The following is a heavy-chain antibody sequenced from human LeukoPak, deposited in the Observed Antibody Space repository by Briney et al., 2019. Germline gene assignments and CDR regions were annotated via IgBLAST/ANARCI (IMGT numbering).Heavy chain of an antibody. Sequence: SETLSLTCTVSGYSISSGYYWGWIRQPPGKGLEWIGSIYHSGSTYYNPSLKSRVTISVDTSKNQFSLRLTSVTAADTAMYYCGRLRPTAVRGVISPSYFDTSGPIGRWGPGTLVTVSS. J-gene: IGHJ4*02. CDR1: GYSISSGYY. V-gene: IGHV4-38-2*02. CDR2: IYHSGST. CDR3: GRLRPTAVRGVISPSYFDTSGPIGR. D-gene: IGHD3-10*01.